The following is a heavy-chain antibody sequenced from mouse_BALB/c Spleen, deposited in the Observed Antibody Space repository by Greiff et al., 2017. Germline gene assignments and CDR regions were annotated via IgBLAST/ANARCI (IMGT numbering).Heavy chain of an antibody. CDR1: GYSITSGYY. D-gene: IGHD1-1*01. CDR2: ISYDGSN. J-gene: IGHJ3*01. CDR3: ARGYYGSSYEGGFAY. V-gene: IGHV3-6*02. Sequence: VQLKESGPGLVKPSQSLSLTCSVTGYSITSGYYWNWIRQFPGNKLEWMGYISYDGSNNYNPSLKNLISITRDTSKNQFFLKLNSVTTEDTATYYCARGYYGSSYEGGFAYWGQGTLVTVSA.